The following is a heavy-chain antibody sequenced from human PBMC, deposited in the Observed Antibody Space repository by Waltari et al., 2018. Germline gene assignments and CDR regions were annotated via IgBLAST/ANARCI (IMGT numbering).Heavy chain of an antibody. CDR3: VKGNEIDY. V-gene: IGHV3-30*02. CDR1: GFYFTLFG. Sequence: QVHLVESGGGVVQPGGSLRLSCAAHGFYFTLFGMHWVRQAPGKGLEWVSFISYDGSNENYADSVKGRFTMSRDNSKKMLYVQMNNLRAEDSAVYYCVKGNEIDYWGQGTLVTVSS. CDR2: ISYDGSNE. D-gene: IGHD1-1*01. J-gene: IGHJ4*02.